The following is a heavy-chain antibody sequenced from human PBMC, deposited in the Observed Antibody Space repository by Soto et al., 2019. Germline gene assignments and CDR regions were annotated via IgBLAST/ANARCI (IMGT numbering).Heavy chain of an antibody. CDR3: ARKGSSWPNIYGMDV. D-gene: IGHD6-13*01. CDR2: IDPSDSYT. Sequence: GASLTSSCKRPGYSFSSYWISWVRQKPGKGLEWMGRIDPSDSYTNYSPSFQGHVTISADKSISTAYLQWSSLKASDTAMYYCARKGSSWPNIYGMDVWGQGTTVTV. J-gene: IGHJ6*02. V-gene: IGHV5-10-1*01. CDR1: GYSFSSYW.